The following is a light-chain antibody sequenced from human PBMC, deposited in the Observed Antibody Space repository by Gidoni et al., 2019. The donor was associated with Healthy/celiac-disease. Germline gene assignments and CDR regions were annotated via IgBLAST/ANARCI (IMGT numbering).Light chain of an antibody. Sequence: QSVLTQPPSVPGAPGQRVPISCTGSSSNIGAGYDVHWYQQLPGTAPKLLIYGNSNRPSGVPDRFSGSKSGTSASLAITGLQAEDEADYYCQSYDSSLSGWVVFGGGTKLTVL. CDR1: SSNIGAGYD. V-gene: IGLV1-40*01. J-gene: IGLJ2*01. CDR2: GNS. CDR3: QSYDSSLSGWVV.